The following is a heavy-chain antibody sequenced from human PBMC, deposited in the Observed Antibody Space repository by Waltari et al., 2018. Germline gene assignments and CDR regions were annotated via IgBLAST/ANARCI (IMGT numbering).Heavy chain of an antibody. CDR1: GGSISSYY. CDR2: SYYSGST. CDR3: ARDSPKYSSPDWYFDL. V-gene: IGHV4-59*01. Sequence: QVQLQESGPGLVKPSETLSLTCTVSGGSISSYYWSWIRQPPGKGLEWIGYSYYSGSTNYNPSLKSRVTISVDTSKNQFSLKLSSVTAADTAVYYCARDSPKYSSPDWYFDLWGRGTLVTVSS. D-gene: IGHD6-6*01. J-gene: IGHJ2*01.